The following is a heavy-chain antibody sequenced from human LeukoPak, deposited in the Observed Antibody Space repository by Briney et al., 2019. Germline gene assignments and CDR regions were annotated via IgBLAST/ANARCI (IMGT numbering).Heavy chain of an antibody. Sequence: PSETLSLTCTVFGDFISGSYWTWVRQPAGKGLEWIGRVYTTRTTNFNPSLKSRLSMSVDASKKQLYMTLNYVTAADTAVYFCATASGAGGFLHRWGQGILVTVSS. CDR1: GDFISGSY. J-gene: IGHJ4*02. CDR3: ATASGAGGFLHR. V-gene: IGHV4-4*07. CDR2: VYTTRTT. D-gene: IGHD1-26*01.